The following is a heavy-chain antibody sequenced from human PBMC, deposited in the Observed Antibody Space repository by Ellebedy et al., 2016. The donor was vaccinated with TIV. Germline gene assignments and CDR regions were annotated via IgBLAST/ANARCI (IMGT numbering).Heavy chain of an antibody. J-gene: IGHJ4*02. Sequence: AASVKVSCKAAGRTFSRYAISWVRQAPGQGLEWMGGIIPIFATTNYAQKFQGRVTITADESTDTAYMELSSLRSEGTAVYYCARVFTDYERGTFDYWGQGTLVTVSS. CDR1: GRTFSRYA. D-gene: IGHD4-17*01. V-gene: IGHV1-69*13. CDR2: IIPIFATT. CDR3: ARVFTDYERGTFDY.